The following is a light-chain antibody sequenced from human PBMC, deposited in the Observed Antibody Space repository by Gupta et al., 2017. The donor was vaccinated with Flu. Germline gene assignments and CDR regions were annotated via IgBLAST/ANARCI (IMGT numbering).Light chain of an antibody. CDR3: QSADSSGTYVV. CDR2: KDS. J-gene: IGLJ2*01. CDR1: ALPKKY. Sequence: YELRQPPPGPVSPGQTASITCSGEALPKKYAYWYQQKPGKAPVPVIYKDSERPSGIPERFSGSSSGTTVTLTISGVQAEDEADYYCQSADSSGTYVVFGGGTKLTVL. V-gene: IGLV3-25*02.